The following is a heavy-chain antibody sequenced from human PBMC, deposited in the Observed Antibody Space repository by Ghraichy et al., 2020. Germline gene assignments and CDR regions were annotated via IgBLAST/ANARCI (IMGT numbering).Heavy chain of an antibody. CDR3: ARGDSSGYYVGDAFDI. Sequence: SETLSLTCTVSGGSISSYYWSWIWQPAGKGLEWIGRIYTSGSTNYNPSLKSRVTMSVDTSKNQFSLKLSSVTAADTAVYYCARGDSSGYYVGDAFDIWGQGTMVTVSS. V-gene: IGHV4-4*07. CDR1: GGSISSYY. D-gene: IGHD3-22*01. J-gene: IGHJ3*02. CDR2: IYTSGST.